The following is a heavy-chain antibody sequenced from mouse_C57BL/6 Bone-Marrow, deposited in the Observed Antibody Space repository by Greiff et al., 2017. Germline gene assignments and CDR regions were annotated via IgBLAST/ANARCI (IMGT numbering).Heavy chain of an antibody. Sequence: QVQLQQPGAELVKPGASVKLSCKASGYTFTSYWMHWVKQRPGQGLEWIGMIHPNSGSTNYNEKFKSKATLTVDKSSSTAYMQLSSLTSEDSAVYYCARPYYSNYWYCDVWGTGTTVTVSS. CDR3: ARPYYSNYWYCDV. D-gene: IGHD2-5*01. J-gene: IGHJ1*03. CDR2: IHPNSGST. CDR1: GYTFTSYW. V-gene: IGHV1-64*01.